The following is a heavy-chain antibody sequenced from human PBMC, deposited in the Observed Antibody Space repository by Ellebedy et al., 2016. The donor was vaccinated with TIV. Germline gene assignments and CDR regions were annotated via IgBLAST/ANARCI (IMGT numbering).Heavy chain of an antibody. CDR2: IGSSTS. D-gene: IGHD1-26*01. CDR3: ARAYEFCRTGSYYNYAFDV. J-gene: IGHJ3*01. CDR1: GFTFSTYA. Sequence: PGGSLRLSCAASGFTFSTYAMHWVRQAPGKGLEWVSSIGSSTSNYADSARGRFTISRDNAENSVYLQVNSLRVEDTAMYFCARAYEFCRTGSYYNYAFDVWGQGTMVTVSS. V-gene: IGHV3-69-1*01.